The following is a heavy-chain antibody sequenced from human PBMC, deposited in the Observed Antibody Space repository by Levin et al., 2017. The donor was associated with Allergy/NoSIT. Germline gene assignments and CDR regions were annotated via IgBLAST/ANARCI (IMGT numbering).Heavy chain of an antibody. V-gene: IGHV5-51*01. CDR1: GYSFTSYW. Sequence: GESLKISCQGSGYSFTSYWIGWVRQTPGKGLEWMGIIYPGDSDTRYSPSFQGQVTISADKAISTPYLQWSSLKASDTAIYYCARRGTRDYYYYMDVWGKGTTVTVSS. CDR3: ARRGTRDYYYYMDV. J-gene: IGHJ6*03. D-gene: IGHD1-1*01. CDR2: IYPGDSDT.